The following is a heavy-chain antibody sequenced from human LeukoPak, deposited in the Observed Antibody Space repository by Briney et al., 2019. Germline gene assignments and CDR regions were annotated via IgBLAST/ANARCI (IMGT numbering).Heavy chain of an antibody. V-gene: IGHV3-7*01. CDR1: GFTFSSYW. Sequence: GRSLRLSCAASGFTFSSYWMSWVRQAPGKGLQWVANIKADGSEKYYVDSVKGRFTISRDNAKNSLYLETNSLRAEDTAVYYCARVGSLRATMLFLSSTDNPQKYYFDYWGQGTLVTVSS. D-gene: IGHD5-12*01. CDR2: IKADGSEK. CDR3: ARVGSLRATMLFLSSTDNPQKYYFDY. J-gene: IGHJ4*02.